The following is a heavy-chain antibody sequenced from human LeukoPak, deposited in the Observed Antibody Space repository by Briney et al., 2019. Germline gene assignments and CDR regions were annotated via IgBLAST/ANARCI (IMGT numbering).Heavy chain of an antibody. J-gene: IGHJ4*02. CDR2: ISSSSGYI. V-gene: IGHV3-21*01. Sequence: GGSLRLSRAASGFTFSNYGMNWVRQAPGKGLEWLSYISSSSGYIYYADSVKGRFTVSRDNAMKSLFLQMNSLIAEDTAVYYCARVGIRFLEQYYFDYWGQGTLVTVSS. CDR3: ARVGIRFLEQYYFDY. CDR1: GFTFSNYG. D-gene: IGHD3-3*01.